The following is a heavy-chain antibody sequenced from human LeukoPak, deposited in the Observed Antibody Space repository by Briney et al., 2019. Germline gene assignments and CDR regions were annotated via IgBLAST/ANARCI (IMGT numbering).Heavy chain of an antibody. D-gene: IGHD1-1*01. J-gene: IGHJ4*02. CDR3: AKVGATGRRGHYFDY. CDR2: IRY. V-gene: IGHV3-30*02. CDR1: GFTFNSYG. Sequence: PGGSLRLSCAASGFTFNSYGMHWVRQAPGKGLEWVAFIRYDADSVKGRFTISRDNSKNTLYLQMNSLRAEDTAVYYCAKVGATGRRGHYFDYWGQGTLVTVSS.